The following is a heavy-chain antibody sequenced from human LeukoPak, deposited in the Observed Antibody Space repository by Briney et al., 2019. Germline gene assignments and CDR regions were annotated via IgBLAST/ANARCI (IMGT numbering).Heavy chain of an antibody. CDR3: AGDLRVDAFDI. CDR2: ISSSSSYI. J-gene: IGHJ3*02. V-gene: IGHV3-21*01. Sequence: PGGSLRLSCAASGLTFSSYSMNWVRQAPGKGLEWVSSISSSSSYIYYADSVKGRFTISRDNAKNSLYLQMHSLRAEDTAVYYCAGDLRVDAFDIWGQGTMVTVSS. D-gene: IGHD4-17*01. CDR1: GLTFSSYS.